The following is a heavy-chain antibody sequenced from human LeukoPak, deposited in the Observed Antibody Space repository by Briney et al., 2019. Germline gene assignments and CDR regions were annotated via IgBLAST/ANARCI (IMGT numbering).Heavy chain of an antibody. D-gene: IGHD1-26*01. Sequence: AGGSLRLSCAASGITFSSYGMSWVRQAPGKGLEWVSVVSGSGSSTYYADSVKGRFTISRDNSKNTLYLQMNSLRAEDTAVYFCVKEPSGSYFDFWGQGTLVTVSS. CDR3: VKEPSGSYFDF. V-gene: IGHV3-23*01. J-gene: IGHJ4*02. CDR1: GITFSSYG. CDR2: VSGSGSST.